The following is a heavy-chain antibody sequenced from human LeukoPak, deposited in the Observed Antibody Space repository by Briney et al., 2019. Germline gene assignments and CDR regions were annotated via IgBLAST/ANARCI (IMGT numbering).Heavy chain of an antibody. CDR2: INHSGST. CDR1: GGSFSGYY. Sequence: SETLSLTCAVYGGSFSGYYWSWIRQPPGKGLEWIGEINHSGSTNYNPSLKGRVTISVDTSKNQFSLKLSSVTAADTAVYYCARGRRRNRITIFGVVITYYFDYWGQGILVTVSS. J-gene: IGHJ4*02. V-gene: IGHV4-34*01. D-gene: IGHD3-3*01. CDR3: ARGRRRNRITIFGVVITYYFDY.